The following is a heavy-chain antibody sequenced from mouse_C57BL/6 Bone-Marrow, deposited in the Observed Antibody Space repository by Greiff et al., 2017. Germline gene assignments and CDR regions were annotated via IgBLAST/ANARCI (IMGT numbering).Heavy chain of an antibody. CDR2: IYPYNDGT. J-gene: IGHJ3*01. Sequence: VQLKQSGPELVKPGASVKMSCKASGYTFTSYVMHWVKQKPGQGLEWIGYIYPYNDGTKYNEKFKGKATLTSDKSSSTAYMELSSLTSEDSAVYYCARRQRWLLGAWFAYWGQGTLVTVSA. V-gene: IGHV1-14*01. CDR1: GYTFTSYV. CDR3: ARRQRWLLGAWFAY. D-gene: IGHD2-3*01.